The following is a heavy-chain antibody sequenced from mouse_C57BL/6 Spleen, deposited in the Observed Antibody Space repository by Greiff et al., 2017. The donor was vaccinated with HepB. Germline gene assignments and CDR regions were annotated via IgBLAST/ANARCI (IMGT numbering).Heavy chain of an antibody. J-gene: IGHJ1*03. CDR1: GYSITSDY. CDR2: ISYSGST. D-gene: IGHD1-1*02. CDR3: ARCSLWRYFDV. V-gene: IGHV3-8*01. Sequence: EVKLQESGPGLAKPSQPLSLPCSVTGYSITSDYWNWIRKFPVNKLEYMGYISYSGSTYYNPSLKSRISINRDTSKNQYYLQLNSVTTEDTATYYSARCSLWRYFDVWGTGTTVSVSS.